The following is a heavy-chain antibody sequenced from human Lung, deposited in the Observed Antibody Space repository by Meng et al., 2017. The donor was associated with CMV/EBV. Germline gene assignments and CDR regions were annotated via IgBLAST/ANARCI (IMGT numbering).Heavy chain of an antibody. CDR1: GFTFSNAW. Sequence: EVQLVESGGGVVKPGGSLSLSCAASGFTFSNAWMSWVRQAPGKGLEWVGRIKSKTDGGTTDYAAPVKGRFTISRDDSKNTLYLQMNSLKTEDTAVYYCTTDRDRGSFDYWGQGTLVTVPS. CDR2: IKSKTDGGTT. D-gene: IGHD2-15*01. J-gene: IGHJ4*02. CDR3: TTDRDRGSFDY. V-gene: IGHV3-15*01.